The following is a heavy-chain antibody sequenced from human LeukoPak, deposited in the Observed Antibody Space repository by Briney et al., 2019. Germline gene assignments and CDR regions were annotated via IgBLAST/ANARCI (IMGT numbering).Heavy chain of an antibody. Sequence: GESLRLSCAASGFTFSSYVMSWGRQAPGKGLEWVSAVTTSGGTTYYADSVKGRFTISRDNSKNTLFLQMNSLRAEDTAVYYCAREGFDYWGQGTLVTVSS. CDR2: VTTSGGTT. J-gene: IGHJ4*02. CDR3: AREGFDY. CDR1: GFTFSSYV. V-gene: IGHV3-23*01.